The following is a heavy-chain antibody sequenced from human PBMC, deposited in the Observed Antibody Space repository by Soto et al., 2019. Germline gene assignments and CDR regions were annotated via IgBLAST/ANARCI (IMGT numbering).Heavy chain of an antibody. CDR1: GYSFTSYG. Sequence: QVQLVQSGAEVRKPGASVRVSCKASGYSFTSYGISWVRQAPGRGLEWMGWISAYTGDTKYTQNFQGRVTLNTDTFSSTVYMDLGRLRSDDTAVYYCARTYSSGWSLSPSDYWGQGTLVTVSS. CDR3: ARTYSSGWSLSPSDY. CDR2: ISAYTGDT. J-gene: IGHJ4*02. V-gene: IGHV1-18*04. D-gene: IGHD6-19*01.